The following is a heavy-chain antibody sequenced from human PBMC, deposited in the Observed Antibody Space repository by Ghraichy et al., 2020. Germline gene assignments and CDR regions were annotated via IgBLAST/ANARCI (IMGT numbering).Heavy chain of an antibody. CDR2: INSDGGGI. CDR1: GFTFSSNW. Sequence: ETLSLTCAASGFTFSSNWMHWVRQAPGKGLEWVSRINSDGGGISYADSVKGRFTISRDNTKNTLFLQMNSLRAEDTAVYHCIIMVRGGGTFDIWGQGTMVTVSS. J-gene: IGHJ3*02. CDR3: IIMVRGGGTFDI. D-gene: IGHD3-10*01. V-gene: IGHV3-74*01.